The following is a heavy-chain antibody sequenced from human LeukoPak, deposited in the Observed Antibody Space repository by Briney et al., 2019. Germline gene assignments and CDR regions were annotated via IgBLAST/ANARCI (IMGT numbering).Heavy chain of an antibody. V-gene: IGHV4-39*01. CDR1: GGSISSSSYY. D-gene: IGHD2-15*01. CDR2: IYYSGST. Sequence: SETLSLTCTVSGGSISSSSYYWGWIRQPPGKGLERIGSIYYSGSTYYNPSLKSRVTISVDTSKNQFSLKLSSVTAGDTAVYYCARRLRYAYCSGGSCGGIDYWGQGTLVTVSS. J-gene: IGHJ4*02. CDR3: ARRLRYAYCSGGSCGGIDY.